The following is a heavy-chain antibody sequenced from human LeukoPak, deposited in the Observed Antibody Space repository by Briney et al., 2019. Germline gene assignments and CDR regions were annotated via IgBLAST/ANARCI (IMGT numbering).Heavy chain of an antibody. CDR1: GLTFSSYE. D-gene: IGHD3-22*01. Sequence: GGSLRLSCAACGLTFSSYEMNWVRQGPGKGLEWVSYISSSGSSIYYADSVKGRFTISRDNAKKSLYLQMHSLRAEDTAVHYCARDSHKFDSSGYYPDAFDIWGQGTMVSVSS. CDR2: ISSSGSSI. V-gene: IGHV3-48*03. CDR3: ARDSHKFDSSGYYPDAFDI. J-gene: IGHJ3*02.